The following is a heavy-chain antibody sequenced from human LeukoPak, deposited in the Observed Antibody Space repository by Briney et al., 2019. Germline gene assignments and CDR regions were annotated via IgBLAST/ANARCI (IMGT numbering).Heavy chain of an antibody. V-gene: IGHV4-61*01. CDR1: GDPISSNSNYK. Sequence: SETLSLTCTVSGDPISSNSNYKWSWIRQPPGKGLEWTGYIYYHGSTNYNPSLKSRVTFSVDTSKNQFSLKLRSVTAADTAVYYCAREYSGFDYWGQGTLVTVSS. D-gene: IGHD6-13*01. CDR3: AREYSGFDY. J-gene: IGHJ4*02. CDR2: IYYHGST.